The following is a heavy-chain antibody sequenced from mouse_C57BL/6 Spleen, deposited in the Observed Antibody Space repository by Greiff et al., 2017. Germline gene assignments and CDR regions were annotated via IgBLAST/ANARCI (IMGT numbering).Heavy chain of an antibody. CDR2: IYPGDGDT. CDR1: GYAFSSSW. V-gene: IGHV1-82*01. D-gene: IGHD1-1*01. J-gene: IGHJ1*03. Sequence: VQLQQSGPELVKPGASVKISCKASGYAFSSSWMNWVKQRPGKGLEWIGRIYPGDGDTNYNGKFKGKATLTADKSSSTAYMQRSSLTSEDSAVYFCARDYYGSSYYWYFDVWGTGTTVTVSS. CDR3: ARDYYGSSYYWYFDV.